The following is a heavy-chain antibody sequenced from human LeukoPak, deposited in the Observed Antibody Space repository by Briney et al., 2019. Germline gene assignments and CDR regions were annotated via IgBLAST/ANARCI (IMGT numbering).Heavy chain of an antibody. CDR3: ARVGGSSSF. D-gene: IGHD6-6*01. Sequence: PSETLSLTCTVSGGSISSYYWSWIRQPPGKGLEWIGYIYYSGSTNYNPSLKSRVTISVDTSKNQFSLKLSSVTAADTAVHYCARVGGSSSFWGQGTLVTVSS. CDR1: GGSISSYY. V-gene: IGHV4-59*08. CDR2: IYYSGST. J-gene: IGHJ4*02.